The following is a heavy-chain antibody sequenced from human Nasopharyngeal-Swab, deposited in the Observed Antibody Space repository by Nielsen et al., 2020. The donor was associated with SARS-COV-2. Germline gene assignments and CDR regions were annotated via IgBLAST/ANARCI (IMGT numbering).Heavy chain of an antibody. CDR3: ARRASRDGYNYEVDP. J-gene: IGHJ5*02. D-gene: IGHD5-24*01. Sequence: GESLKTSCMASGYSFVNHWIGWVRQKPGKGLEWMGMVYPGNSEIEYSPSFQGQVTISADKTITTAYLQWRSLRASDTAIYFCARRASRDGYNYEVDPWGQGTLVTVSS. V-gene: IGHV5-51*01. CDR2: VYPGNSEI. CDR1: GYSFVNHW.